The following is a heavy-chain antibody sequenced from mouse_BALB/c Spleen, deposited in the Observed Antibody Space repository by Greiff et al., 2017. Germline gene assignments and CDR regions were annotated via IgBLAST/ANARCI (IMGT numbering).Heavy chain of an antibody. J-gene: IGHJ2*01. Sequence: EVMLVESGGGLVQPGGSLKLSCAASGFTFSSYTMSWVRQTPEKRLEWVAYISNGGGSTYYPDTVKGRFTISRDNAKNTLYLQMSSLKSEDTAMYYCARHSGKGGFDYWGQGTTLTVSS. V-gene: IGHV5-12-2*01. CDR3: ARHSGKGGFDY. CDR2: ISNGGGST. D-gene: IGHD1-1*01. CDR1: GFTFSSYT.